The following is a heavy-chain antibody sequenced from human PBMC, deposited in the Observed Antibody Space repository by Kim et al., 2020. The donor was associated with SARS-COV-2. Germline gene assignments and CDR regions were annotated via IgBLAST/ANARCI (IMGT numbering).Heavy chain of an antibody. CDR1: GFIFYDFS. Sequence: GSLRLSCAASGFIFYDFSMNWIRQAPGKGLEWVSTISVGSLYIYQADSVKGRFSISRDDAKNSLYLQMNNLGAEDTAVYYCAKGSWGYDSWGQGTLVTVAS. J-gene: IGHJ4*02. CDR3: AKGSWGYDS. CDR2: ISVGSLYI. D-gene: IGHD3-16*01. V-gene: IGHV3-21*06.